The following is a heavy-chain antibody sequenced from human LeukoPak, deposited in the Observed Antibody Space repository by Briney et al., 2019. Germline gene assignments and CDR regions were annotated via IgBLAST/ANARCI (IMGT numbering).Heavy chain of an antibody. CDR3: VRDSAGNDY. V-gene: IGHV3-7*01. CDR1: GFTFSTYW. Sequence: GGSLRLSCAASGFTFSTYWMSWVRQAPGKGLEWVANIKQDGSEKYYVDSVKGRFTISRDNAKNSLYLQMNSLRAEDTAMYYCVRDSAGNDYWGQGTLVTVSS. D-gene: IGHD6-13*01. CDR2: IKQDGSEK. J-gene: IGHJ4*02.